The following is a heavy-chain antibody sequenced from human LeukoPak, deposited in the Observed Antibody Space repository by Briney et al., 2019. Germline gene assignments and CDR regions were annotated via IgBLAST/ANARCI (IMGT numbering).Heavy chain of an antibody. D-gene: IGHD3-10*01. CDR1: GDSLFSNSAA. CDR2: TYYRSKWYN. V-gene: IGHV6-1*01. CDR3: ARDPTGGGFEN. Sequence: SQTLSLTCAISGDSLFSNSAAWNWSRQSPSRGLEWLGRTYYRSKWYNDYAVSVKSRITIKADTSNNQFSLQLSSVTPEDTAVYYCARDPTGGGFENWGQGTLVTVSS. J-gene: IGHJ4*02.